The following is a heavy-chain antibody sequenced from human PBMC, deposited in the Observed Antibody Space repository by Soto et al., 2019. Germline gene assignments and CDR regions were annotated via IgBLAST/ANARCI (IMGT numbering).Heavy chain of an antibody. CDR1: GGSISNYY. D-gene: IGHD3-10*01. CDR3: ATRFHTSGVFFDY. V-gene: IGHV4-59*01. CDR2: VYKSGST. Sequence: PSETLSLSCTVSGGSISNYYNMWIRQPPGKGLEYIGYVYKSGSTNYNPSLKSRVTISVDTSKNQFSLKLTSVTAADTAVYYCATRFHTSGVFFDYWGQGTLVTVS. J-gene: IGHJ4*02.